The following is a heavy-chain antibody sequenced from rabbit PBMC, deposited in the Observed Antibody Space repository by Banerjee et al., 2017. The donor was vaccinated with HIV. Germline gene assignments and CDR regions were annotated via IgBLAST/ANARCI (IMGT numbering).Heavy chain of an antibody. CDR1: GIDFSSYYY. Sequence: QSLEESGGDLVKPGASLTLTCKASGIDFSSYYYMCWVRQAPGKGLELIACIYAGSSGSTYYASWAKGRFTISKTSSTTVTLQMTSLTAADTATYFCARVDGTTGDYGMDLWGQGTLVTVS. V-gene: IGHV1S40*01. CDR2: IYAGSSGST. D-gene: IGHD2-1*01. J-gene: IGHJ3*01. CDR3: ARVDGTTGDYGMDL.